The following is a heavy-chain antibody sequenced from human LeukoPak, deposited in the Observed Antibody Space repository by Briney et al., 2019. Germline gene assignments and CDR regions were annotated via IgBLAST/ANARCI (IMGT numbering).Heavy chain of an antibody. CDR3: ARDLAMVRGVKVCDY. Sequence: GGSLRLSCAASGFTFSSYEMNWVRQAPGKGLEWVSYISSSGSTIYYADSVKGRFTISRDNAKNSLYLQMNSLRAEDTAVYYCARDLAMVRGVKVCDYWGQGTLVTVSS. J-gene: IGHJ4*02. CDR1: GFTFSSYE. D-gene: IGHD3-10*01. V-gene: IGHV3-48*03. CDR2: ISSSGSTI.